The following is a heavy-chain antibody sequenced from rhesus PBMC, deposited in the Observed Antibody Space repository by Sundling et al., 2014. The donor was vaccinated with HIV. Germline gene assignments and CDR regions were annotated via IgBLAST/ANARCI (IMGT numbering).Heavy chain of an antibody. CDR2: ISSGGENT. CDR1: GFTFSSYG. J-gene: IGHJ4*01. V-gene: IGHV3S42*01. CDR3: ASTGYYFDY. Sequence: EVQLVESGGDLVQPGGSLRLSCAASGFTFSSYGMFWVRQAPGKGLEWISAISSGGENTFYADSVKGRFTISRDNSKNTLSLQMNSLRTEDTAVYYCASTGYYFDYWGQGVLVTVSS.